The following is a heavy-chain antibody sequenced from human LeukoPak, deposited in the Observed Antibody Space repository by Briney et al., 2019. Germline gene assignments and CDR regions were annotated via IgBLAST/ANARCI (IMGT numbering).Heavy chain of an antibody. CDR1: GGSVSSGSYY. CDR3: ARAGYNGGGDNWFDP. CDR2: IYYSGST. D-gene: IGHD5-24*01. J-gene: IGHJ5*02. Sequence: PSETLSLTCTVSGGSVSSGSYYWSWIRQPPGKGLEWIGYIYYSGSTNYNPSLKSRVTISVDTSKNQFSLKLSSVTAADTAVYYCARAGYNGGGDNWFDPWGQGTLVTVSS. V-gene: IGHV4-61*01.